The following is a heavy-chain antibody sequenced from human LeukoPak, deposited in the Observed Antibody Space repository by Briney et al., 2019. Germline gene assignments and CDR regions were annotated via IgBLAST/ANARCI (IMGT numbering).Heavy chain of an antibody. Sequence: GGSLRLSCAASGFTVSSNYMSWVRQAPGKGLEWVSVIYSGGSTYYADSVKGRFTISRDNSKNTLYLQMNSLRAEDTAVYYCARDPTPVEAAYFQHWGQGTLVTVSS. D-gene: IGHD6-25*01. V-gene: IGHV3-53*05. CDR3: ARDPTPVEAAYFQH. CDR2: IYSGGST. CDR1: GFTVSSNY. J-gene: IGHJ1*01.